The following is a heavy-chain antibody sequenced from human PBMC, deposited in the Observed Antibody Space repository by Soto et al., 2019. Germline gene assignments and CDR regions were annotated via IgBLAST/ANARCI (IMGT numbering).Heavy chain of an antibody. CDR2: ISSTSKYI. CDR3: ARGLISGWFDY. V-gene: IGHV3-21*01. CDR1: GFTFSDYS. Sequence: EVQLVESGRGLVKPGGSLRVSCAASGFTFSDYSMNWVRQAPGKGLEWVSSISSTSKYIYYADSVKGRFTISRDNAKKSLYLQMNSLRAEDTAVYYCARGLISGWFDYWGQGTLVTVSA. J-gene: IGHJ5*01. D-gene: IGHD6-19*01.